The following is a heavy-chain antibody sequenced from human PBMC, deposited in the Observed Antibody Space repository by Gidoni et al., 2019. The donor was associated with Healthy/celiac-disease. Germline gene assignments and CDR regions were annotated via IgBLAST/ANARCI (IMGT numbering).Heavy chain of an antibody. J-gene: IGHJ4*02. D-gene: IGHD3-10*01. CDR3: ARELLWFGELIINYFDY. CDR1: GGSISRGSYY. CDR2: IYTSGST. V-gene: IGHV4-61*02. Sequence: QVQLQESGPGLVKPSQTLSLTCTVSGGSISRGSYYWSWIRQPAGKGLEWIGRIYTSGSTNYNPSLKGRVTISVDTPKNQFSLKLSSVTAADTAVYYCARELLWFGELIINYFDYWGQGTLVTVSS.